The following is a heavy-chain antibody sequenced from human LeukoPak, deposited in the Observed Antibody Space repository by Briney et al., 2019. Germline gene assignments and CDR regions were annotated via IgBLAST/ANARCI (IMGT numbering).Heavy chain of an antibody. CDR1: GYTFISYD. Sequence: ASVQVSCKACGYTFISYDINWVGQATGQGLEGMGWINHNSSNTGYTQNYQGRVTMTTNTSISTTYMELRSLRSEDAAVYYCSRGLNGDYVWVGYYYYGMDVWGQGTTVTASS. D-gene: IGHD4-17*01. V-gene: IGHV1-8*01. CDR3: SRGLNGDYVWVGYYYYGMDV. CDR2: INHNSSNT. J-gene: IGHJ6*02.